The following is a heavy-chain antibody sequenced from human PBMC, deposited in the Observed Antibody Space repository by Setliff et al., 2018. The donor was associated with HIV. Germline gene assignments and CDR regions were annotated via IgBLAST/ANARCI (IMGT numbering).Heavy chain of an antibody. J-gene: IGHJ3*02. CDR3: ARAGGGATDQAFDI. CDR1: GYSFTSYF. CDR2: IDPNGGAT. V-gene: IGHV1-46*01. Sequence: ASVKVSCKAFGYSFTSYFLHWVRQAPGQGREWLGIIDPNGGATNNAQKLQGRLTVTTDTSTSTLYRELSNLRSDDTAVYYCARAGGGATDQAFDIWGQGTMVTVS. D-gene: IGHD2-2*01.